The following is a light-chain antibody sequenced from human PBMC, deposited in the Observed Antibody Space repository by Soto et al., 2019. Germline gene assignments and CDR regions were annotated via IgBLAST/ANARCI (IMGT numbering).Light chain of an antibody. CDR1: QSISSW. Sequence: DIQLTQSPSTLSASVGDRVTITCRASQSISSWLAWYQQKPGKAPKLLVYKASSLESGVPSRFSGSGSATDFTLTITPLQPDDFATYYCQQYEAYPLTVGGGTKVEI. J-gene: IGKJ4*01. CDR3: QQYEAYPLT. V-gene: IGKV1-5*03. CDR2: KAS.